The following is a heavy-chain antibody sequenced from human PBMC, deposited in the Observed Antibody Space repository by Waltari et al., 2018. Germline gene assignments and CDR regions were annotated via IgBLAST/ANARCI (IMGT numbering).Heavy chain of an antibody. V-gene: IGHV1-8*01. J-gene: IGHJ3*02. Sequence: QVQLVQSGAEVKKPGASVKVSCKASGYTFTSYDINWVRQATGQGLEWMGCMNPNSGNTGYAQKFQGRVTMTRNTSISTAYMELSSLRSEDTAVYYCAILVYDSSGLDAFDIWGQGTMVTVSS. CDR1: GYTFTSYD. CDR2: MNPNSGNT. CDR3: AILVYDSSGLDAFDI. D-gene: IGHD3-22*01.